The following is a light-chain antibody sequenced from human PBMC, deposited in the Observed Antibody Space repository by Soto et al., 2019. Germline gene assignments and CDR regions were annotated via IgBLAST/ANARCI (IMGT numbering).Light chain of an antibody. Sequence: DLQMTQSPSSLSASVGDRVTITCRASQAIHSYLNWYQQKPGKAPNLLIFATSTLQSGVPSRFSGSGSGTDFTLTINSLQPEDFATYYCQQRETFGPGTKVDIK. CDR2: ATS. V-gene: IGKV1-39*01. CDR1: QAIHSY. CDR3: QQRET. J-gene: IGKJ3*01.